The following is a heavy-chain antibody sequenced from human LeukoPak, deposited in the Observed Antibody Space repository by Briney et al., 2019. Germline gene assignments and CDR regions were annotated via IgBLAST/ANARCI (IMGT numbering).Heavy chain of an antibody. D-gene: IGHD2-15*01. J-gene: IGHJ3*02. V-gene: IGHV3-23*01. CDR2: ISGNDGNT. Sequence: GGSLRLSCAGSGFTFNNYAMSWVRQAPGKGLEWVSVISGNDGNTFYADSVKGRFTISRDNSKNTLYLQMNSLRAEDTALYYCAKPAQVDGSIDVFDIWGQGTMVTVSS. CDR3: AKPAQVDGSIDVFDI. CDR1: GFTFNNYA.